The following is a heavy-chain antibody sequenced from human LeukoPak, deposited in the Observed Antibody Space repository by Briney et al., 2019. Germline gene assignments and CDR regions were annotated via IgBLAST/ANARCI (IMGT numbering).Heavy chain of an antibody. CDR2: FSGSGDNT. Sequence: PGGSLRLSCAASGFTFSTYAMDWVRQAPGKRLEWVSAFSGSGDNTYYADSVKGRFIISRDNSNNMLYLQMNSLRAEDTAIYCCAKGRDGSGTYYSSSQYWGQGTLVTVSS. D-gene: IGHD3-10*01. V-gene: IGHV3-23*01. J-gene: IGHJ1*01. CDR3: AKGRDGSGTYYSSSQY. CDR1: GFTFSTYA.